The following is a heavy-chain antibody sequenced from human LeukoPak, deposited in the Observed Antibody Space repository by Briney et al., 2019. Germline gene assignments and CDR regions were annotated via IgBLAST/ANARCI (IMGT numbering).Heavy chain of an antibody. CDR2: IYYSGST. V-gene: IGHV4-31*03. CDR1: GGSISSGGYY. J-gene: IGHJ4*02. D-gene: IGHD5-18*01. Sequence: SQTLSFTCTVSGGSISSGGYYWSWIRQHPGKGLEWIGYIYYSGSTYYNPSLKSRVTISVDTSKNQFSLKLSSVTAADTAVYYCARLGDVGYPLDYWGQGTLVTVSS. CDR3: ARLGDVGYPLDY.